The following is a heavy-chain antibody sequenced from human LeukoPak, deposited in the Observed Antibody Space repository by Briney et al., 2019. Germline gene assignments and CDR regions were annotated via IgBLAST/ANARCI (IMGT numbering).Heavy chain of an antibody. J-gene: IGHJ4*02. Sequence: ASVKVSCKASGYTFTGYYMHWVRQAPGQGLEWMGWINPNSGGTNYAQKFQGRVIMTRDTSITTAYMDLSRLTSDDTALYYCASLAHFDGSTYYPDFWGQGTLVTVSS. D-gene: IGHD3-22*01. CDR2: INPNSGGT. CDR3: ASLAHFDGSTYYPDF. CDR1: GYTFTGYY. V-gene: IGHV1-2*02.